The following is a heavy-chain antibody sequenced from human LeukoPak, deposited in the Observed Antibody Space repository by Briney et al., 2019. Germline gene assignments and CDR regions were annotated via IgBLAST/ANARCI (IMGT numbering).Heavy chain of an antibody. J-gene: IGHJ4*02. CDR1: GFTFSSYG. CDR2: IWYDGNNK. V-gene: IGHV3-33*01. CDR3: ARQPDGSGYCFDY. D-gene: IGHD3-22*01. Sequence: PGRSLRLSCAASGFTFSSYGMHWVRQAPGKGLEWVAVIWYDGNNKYYADSVKGRFTISRDNSKNMLYLQLNSLRAEDTAVYYCARQPDGSGYCFDYWGQGTLVTVSS.